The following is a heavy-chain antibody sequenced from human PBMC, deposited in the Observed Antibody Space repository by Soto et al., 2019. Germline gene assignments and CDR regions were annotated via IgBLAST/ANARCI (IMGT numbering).Heavy chain of an antibody. D-gene: IGHD3-10*02. CDR3: ARVGYYVRRRSYSFDY. CDR1: GGSISSYY. J-gene: IGHJ4*02. CDR2: IYHSGST. Sequence: PSETLSLTCTVSGGSISSYYWSWIRQPPGKGLEWIGYIYHSGSTNYNPSLKSRVTISVDTSKNQFSLKLTSVTAADTAVYYCARVGYYVRRRSYSFDYPGPATLVTLSS. V-gene: IGHV4-59*01.